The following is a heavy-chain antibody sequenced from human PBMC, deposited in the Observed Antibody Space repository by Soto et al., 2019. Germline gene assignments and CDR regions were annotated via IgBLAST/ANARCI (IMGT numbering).Heavy chain of an antibody. Sequence: QVQLVESGGGVVQPGRSLRLSCAASGFTFSSYGMHWVRQAPGKGLGWVAVIWYDGSNKYYADSVKGRFTISRDNSKNTLYLQMNSLSAEDTAVYYCARHSYSSGCYDLDYWGQGTLVTVSS. V-gene: IGHV3-33*01. CDR3: ARHSYSSGCYDLDY. J-gene: IGHJ4*02. D-gene: IGHD6-19*01. CDR2: IWYDGSNK. CDR1: GFTFSSYG.